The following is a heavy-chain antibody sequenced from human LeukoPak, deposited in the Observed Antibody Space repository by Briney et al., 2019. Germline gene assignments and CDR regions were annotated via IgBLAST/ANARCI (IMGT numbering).Heavy chain of an antibody. CDR3: AKDLDGYNFDYFDY. Sequence: GGTLRLSCAASGFTFSTYGMSWVRQAPGKGLQWVSTIPSGGGTYYADSVKGRFTISRDNSKNTLYLQMNSLRAEDTAVYYCAKDLDGYNFDYFDYWGQGTLVTVSS. D-gene: IGHD5-24*01. CDR1: GFTFSTYG. J-gene: IGHJ4*02. V-gene: IGHV3-23*01. CDR2: IPSGGGT.